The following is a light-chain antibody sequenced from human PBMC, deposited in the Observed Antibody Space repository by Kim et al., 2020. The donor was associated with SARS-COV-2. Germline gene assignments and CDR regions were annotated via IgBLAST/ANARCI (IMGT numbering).Light chain of an antibody. Sequence: DIQMTQSPSSLSASVGDRVTITCRASQSISSYLNWYQQKPGKAPKLLIYAASSLQSGVPSRFSGSGSGTDFTLTISSLQPEEFATYYCQQSYSTPSFDQGTKVDIK. CDR2: AAS. J-gene: IGKJ1*01. CDR1: QSISSY. CDR3: QQSYSTPS. V-gene: IGKV1-39*01.